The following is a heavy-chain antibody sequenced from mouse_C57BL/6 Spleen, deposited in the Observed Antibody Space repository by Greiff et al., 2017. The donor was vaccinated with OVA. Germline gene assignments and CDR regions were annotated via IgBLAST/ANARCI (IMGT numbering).Heavy chain of an antibody. CDR2: ISSGSSTI. D-gene: IGHD4-1*01. V-gene: IGHV5-17*01. J-gene: IGHJ2*01. Sequence: DVKLVESGGGLVKPGGSLKLSCAASGFTFSDYGMHWVRQAPEKGLEWVAYISSGSSTIYYADTVKGRFTISRDNAKNTLFLQMNSLRSEDTAMYYCARKELGQDFDYWGQGTTLTVSS. CDR3: ARKELGQDFDY. CDR1: GFTFSDYG.